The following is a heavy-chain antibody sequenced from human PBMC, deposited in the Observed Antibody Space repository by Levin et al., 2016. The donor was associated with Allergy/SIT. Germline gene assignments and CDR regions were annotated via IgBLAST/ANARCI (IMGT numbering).Heavy chain of an antibody. CDR3: AGTSKVDIVATTNFDY. V-gene: IGHV1-69*01. CDR2: IIPIFGTA. Sequence: VSCKASGGTFSSYAIGWVRQAPGQGLEWMGGIIPIFGTANYAQKFQGRVTITADESTSTAYMELSSLRSEDTAVYYCAGTSKVDIVATTNFDYWGQGTLVTVSS. CDR1: GGTFSSYA. D-gene: IGHD5-12*01. J-gene: IGHJ4*02.